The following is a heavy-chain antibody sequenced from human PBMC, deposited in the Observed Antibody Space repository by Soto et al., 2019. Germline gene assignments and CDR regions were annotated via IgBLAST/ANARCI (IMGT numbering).Heavy chain of an antibody. CDR3: ARDDSSYGNYYYGMDV. D-gene: IGHD5-18*01. CDR2: ISSSGSTI. V-gene: IGHV3-48*03. Sequence: PGGSLRLSCAASGFTFSSYEMNWVRQAPGKGLEWVSYISSSGSTIYYADSVKGRFTISRDNAKNSLYLQMNSLRAEDTAVYYCARDDSSYGNYYYGMDVWGQGTTVTVSS. CDR1: GFTFSSYE. J-gene: IGHJ6*02.